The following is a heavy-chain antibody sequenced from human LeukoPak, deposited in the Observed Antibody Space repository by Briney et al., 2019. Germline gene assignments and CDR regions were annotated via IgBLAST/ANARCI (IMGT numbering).Heavy chain of an antibody. CDR3: ASSYDYGGNYSGTGFDY. CDR2: IYYSGST. V-gene: IGHV4-30-4*01. Sequence: SETLSLTCTVSGGSISSGDYYWSWLRQPPGRGLEWIGYIYYSGSTYYNPSLKSRVTISVDTSKNQFSLKLSSVTAADTAVYYCASSYDYGGNYSGTGFDYWGQGTLVTVSS. D-gene: IGHD4-23*01. CDR1: GGSISSGDYY. J-gene: IGHJ4*02.